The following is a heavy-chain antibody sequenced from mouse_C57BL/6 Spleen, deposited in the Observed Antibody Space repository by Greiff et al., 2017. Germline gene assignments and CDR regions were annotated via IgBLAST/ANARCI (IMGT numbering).Heavy chain of an antibody. D-gene: IGHD1-1*01. CDR2: IYPGSGNT. V-gene: IGHV1-76*01. CDR3: ARGDTTVVDRGYFDY. CDR1: GYTFTDYY. Sequence: VQRVESGAELVRPGASVKLSCKASGYTFTDYYINWVKQRPGQGLEWIARIYPGSGNTYYNEKVKGKATLTAEKSSSTAYMQLSSLTSEDSAVYFCARGDTTVVDRGYFDYWGQGTTLTVSS. J-gene: IGHJ2*01.